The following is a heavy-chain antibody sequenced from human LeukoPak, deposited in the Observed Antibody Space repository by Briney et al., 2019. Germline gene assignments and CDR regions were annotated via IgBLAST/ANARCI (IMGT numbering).Heavy chain of an antibody. CDR1: GYTFTGYY. CDR2: INPNSGGT. Sequence: HAASVKVSCKASGYTFTGYYMHWVRQAPGQGLEWMGWINPNSGGTNYAQKFQGWVTMTRDTSISTAYMELSRLRSDDTAVYYCAREGGGYCSVTSCLDFDYWGQGTLVTVSS. V-gene: IGHV1-2*04. J-gene: IGHJ4*02. D-gene: IGHD2-2*01. CDR3: AREGGGYCSVTSCLDFDY.